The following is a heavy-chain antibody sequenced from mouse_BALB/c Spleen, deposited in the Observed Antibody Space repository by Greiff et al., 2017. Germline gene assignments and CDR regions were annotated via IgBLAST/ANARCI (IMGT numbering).Heavy chain of an antibody. CDR1: GYTFTSYT. V-gene: IGHV1-4*02. CDR2: INPSSGYT. D-gene: IGHD2-10*02. Sequence: VQLQESAAELARPGASVKMSCKASGYTFTSYTMHWVKQRPGQGLEWIGYINPSSGYTEYNQKFKDKTTLTADKSSSTAYMQLSSLTSEDSAVYYCARRGYGNYVDYWGQGTTLTVSS. CDR3: ARRGYGNYVDY. J-gene: IGHJ2*01.